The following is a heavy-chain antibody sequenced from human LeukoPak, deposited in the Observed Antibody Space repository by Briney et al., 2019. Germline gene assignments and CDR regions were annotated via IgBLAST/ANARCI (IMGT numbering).Heavy chain of an antibody. CDR1: GFTFSSYA. Sequence: GGSLRLSCAASGFTFSSYAMSWVRQAPGKGLEWVSAISGSGGSTYYAHSVKGRFTSSRDNSKNTLYLQMNSLRAEDTAVYYCAKAVVPAAMFDYWGQGTLVTVSS. D-gene: IGHD2-2*01. J-gene: IGHJ4*02. CDR2: ISGSGGST. V-gene: IGHV3-23*01. CDR3: AKAVVPAAMFDY.